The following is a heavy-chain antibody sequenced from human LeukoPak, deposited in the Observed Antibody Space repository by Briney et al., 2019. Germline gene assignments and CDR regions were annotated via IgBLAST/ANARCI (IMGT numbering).Heavy chain of an antibody. CDR1: GYTFTGYY. D-gene: IGHD3-22*01. CDR2: INPNSGGT. CDR3: ARERPTYYYDSSGYSY. V-gene: IGHV1-2*02. Sequence: ASVKVSCKASGYTFTGYYMHWVRQAPGQGLEWMGWINPNSGGTNYAQKFQGRVTMTRDTSISTAYMELSRLRSDDTAVYYCARERPTYYYDSSGYSYWGQGTLVTVSS. J-gene: IGHJ4*02.